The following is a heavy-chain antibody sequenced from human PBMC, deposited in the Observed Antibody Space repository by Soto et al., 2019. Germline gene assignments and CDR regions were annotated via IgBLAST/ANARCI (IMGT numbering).Heavy chain of an antibody. Sequence: PSETLSLTCTVSGGSISSYYWSWIRQPPGKGLEWIGYIYYSGSTNYNPSPKSRVTISVDTSKNQFSLKLSSVTAADTAVYYCARDGTGANWFDPWGQGTLVTVSS. CDR1: GGSISSYY. D-gene: IGHD1-1*01. CDR3: ARDGTGANWFDP. J-gene: IGHJ5*02. CDR2: IYYSGST. V-gene: IGHV4-59*01.